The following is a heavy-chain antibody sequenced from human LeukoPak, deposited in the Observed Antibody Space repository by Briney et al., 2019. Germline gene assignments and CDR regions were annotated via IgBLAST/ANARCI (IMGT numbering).Heavy chain of an antibody. V-gene: IGHV4-59*12. J-gene: IGHJ6*02. CDR1: GGSISNYY. CDR2: IFSSGST. CDR3: ARDRTPPAYCGGDCRYGMDV. D-gene: IGHD2-21*02. Sequence: SETLSLTCTVSGGSISNYYWTWIRQPPGKGLEWIGYIFSSGSTNYNPSLKSRVTISVDKSKNQFSLKLSSVTAADTAVYYCARDRTPPAYCGGDCRYGMDVWGQGTTVTVSS.